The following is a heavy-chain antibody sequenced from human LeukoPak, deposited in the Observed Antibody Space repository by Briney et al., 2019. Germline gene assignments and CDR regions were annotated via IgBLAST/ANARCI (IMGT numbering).Heavy chain of an antibody. D-gene: IGHD5-24*01. Sequence: GTSVKVSCKASGFTFTSSAMQWVRQARGQRLEWIGWIAVGSGNTNYAQKFQERVTITRDMSTSTAYMELSSLRSEDTAVYYCAADSDGYNVGDAFDIWGQGTMVTVSS. CDR2: IAVGSGNT. J-gene: IGHJ3*02. V-gene: IGHV1-58*02. CDR1: GFTFTSSA. CDR3: AADSDGYNVGDAFDI.